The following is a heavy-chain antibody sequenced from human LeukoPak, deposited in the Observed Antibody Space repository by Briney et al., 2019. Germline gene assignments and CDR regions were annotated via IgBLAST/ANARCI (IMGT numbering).Heavy chain of an antibody. CDR3: ARAPLYYYDFWSGPDY. CDR1: GGSFSGYY. CDR2: INHSGST. J-gene: IGHJ4*02. D-gene: IGHD3-3*01. Sequence: PSETLCLTCAVYGGSFSGYYWSWIRQPPGKGLEWIGEINHSGSTNYNPSLKSRVTISVDTSKNQFSLKLSSVTAADTAVYYCARAPLYYYDFWSGPDYWGQGTLVTVSS. V-gene: IGHV4-34*01.